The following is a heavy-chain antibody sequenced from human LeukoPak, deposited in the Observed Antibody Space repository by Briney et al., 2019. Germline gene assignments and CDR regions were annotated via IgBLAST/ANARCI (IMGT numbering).Heavy chain of an antibody. CDR3: ARGHTVTKEFDY. CDR1: GGSFSGYY. CDR2: INHSGST. Sequence: SETLSLTCAVYGGSFSGYYWSWIRQPPGKGLEWIGEINHSGSTNYNPSLKSRVTISVDTSKNQFSLKLGSVTAADTAVYYCARGHTVTKEFDYWGQGTLVTVSS. D-gene: IGHD4-17*01. V-gene: IGHV4-34*01. J-gene: IGHJ4*02.